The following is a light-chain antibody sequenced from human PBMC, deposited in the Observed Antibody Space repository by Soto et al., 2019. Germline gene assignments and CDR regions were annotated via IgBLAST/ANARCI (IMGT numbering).Light chain of an antibody. J-gene: IGKJ5*01. Sequence: DIQMNQSPSTLSASVGDTVTVTCRASQSIGRWLAWYQQKPGKAPHLLIYDASTLHSGVPSRFSGSGSGTHFTLTVSGLQPEDFTTYYCLQSRDYPFTFGQGTLLENK. CDR2: DAS. CDR1: QSIGRW. V-gene: IGKV1-5*01. CDR3: LQSRDYPFT.